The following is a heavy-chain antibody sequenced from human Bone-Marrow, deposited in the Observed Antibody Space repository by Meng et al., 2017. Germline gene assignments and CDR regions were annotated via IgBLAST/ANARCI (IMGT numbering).Heavy chain of an antibody. J-gene: IGHJ4*02. Sequence: GGPLRLSCAASGITFSSYNMNWVRQAPGKGLEWVSSNSSSSSYIYYADSMKGRFTISRDNAKNSLYLQMNSLKVEDTAVYYCGRVEPGIAMPIWGQGTLVTVSS. CDR1: GITFSSYN. CDR2: NSSSSSYI. V-gene: IGHV3-21*01. CDR3: GRVEPGIAMPI. D-gene: IGHD2-2*01.